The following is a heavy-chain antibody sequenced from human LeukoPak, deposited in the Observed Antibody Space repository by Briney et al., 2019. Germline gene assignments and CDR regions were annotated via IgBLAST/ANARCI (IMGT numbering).Heavy chain of an antibody. CDR1: GVTFSSYA. D-gene: IGHD3-22*01. J-gene: IGHJ4*02. CDR2: IIPIFGTA. V-gene: IGHV1-69*05. CDR3: ATGGYYDSSGYYGLL. Sequence: ASVKVSCKASGVTFSSYAISWVRQAPGQGLEWMGRIIPIFGTANYAQKFQGRVTITTDQSTSTASLDLSSLRSEDTAVYYCATGGYYDSSGYYGLLWGQGTLVTVSS.